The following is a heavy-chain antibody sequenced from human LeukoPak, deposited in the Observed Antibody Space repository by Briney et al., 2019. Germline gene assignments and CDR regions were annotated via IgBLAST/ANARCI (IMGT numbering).Heavy chain of an antibody. V-gene: IGHV4-31*03. Sequence: KTSETLSLTCTVSSASISSGGYYWSWIRQHPGKGLEWIGYNYYSGSANYNPSLKGRVAISVDRSKNQFSLKLSSVTAADTAVYYCARGHDYGGKPKFDPWGQGTLVTVSS. CDR3: ARGHDYGGKPKFDP. CDR2: NYYSGSA. J-gene: IGHJ5*02. CDR1: SASISSGGYY. D-gene: IGHD4-23*01.